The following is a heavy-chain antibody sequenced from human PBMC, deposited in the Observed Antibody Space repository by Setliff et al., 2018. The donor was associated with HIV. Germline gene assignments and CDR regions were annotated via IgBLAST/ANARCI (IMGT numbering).Heavy chain of an antibody. J-gene: IGHJ4*02. D-gene: IGHD2-2*01. CDR1: GFTSSDYY. CDR3: ATKGRDAYTLEVPG. Sequence: LRLSCAASGFTSSDYYVSWIRQAPGKGLEWISYISSSGYSVSYSDSVKGRFTISRDNAQNSVYLQMNSLQTEDTAVYYCATKGRDAYTLEVPGWGQGTLVTVSS. CDR2: ISSSGYSV. V-gene: IGHV3-11*01.